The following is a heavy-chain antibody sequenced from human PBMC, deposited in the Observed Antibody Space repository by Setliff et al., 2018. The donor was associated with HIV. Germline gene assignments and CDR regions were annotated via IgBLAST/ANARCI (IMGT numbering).Heavy chain of an antibody. D-gene: IGHD6-19*01. CDR2: INHSGST. J-gene: IGHJ4*02. Sequence: SETLSLTCAVYGGSFSGYYWSWIRQPPGKGLEWIGEINHSGSTNYNPSLKSRVTISVDTSKNQFSLKLSSVTAADTAVYYCAIRGSSGWYVGGYFDYWGQGTLVTVFS. CDR1: GGSFSGYY. V-gene: IGHV4-34*01. CDR3: AIRGSSGWYVGGYFDY.